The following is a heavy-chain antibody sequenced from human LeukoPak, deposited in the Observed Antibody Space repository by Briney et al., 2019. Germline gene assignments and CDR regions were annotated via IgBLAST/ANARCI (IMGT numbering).Heavy chain of an antibody. CDR1: GGSISSSSYY. CDR3: ARGRRYCSSTSCSLYYYYMDV. D-gene: IGHD2-2*01. J-gene: IGHJ6*03. Sequence: SETLSLTCTVSGGSISSSSYYWGWIRQPPGKGLEWIGRIYTSGSTNYNPSLKSRVTMSVDTSKNQFSLKLSSVTAADTAVYYCARGRRYCSSTSCSLYYYYMDVWGKGTTVTVSS. V-gene: IGHV4-61*05. CDR2: IYTSGST.